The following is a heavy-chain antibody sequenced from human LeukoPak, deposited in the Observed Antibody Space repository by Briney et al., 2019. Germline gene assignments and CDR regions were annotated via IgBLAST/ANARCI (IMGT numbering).Heavy chain of an antibody. V-gene: IGHV3-30-3*02. Sequence: GGSLRLSCAASGFTFSSYAMHWVRQAPGKGLEWVAVISYDGSNKYYADSVKGRFTISRDNSKNTLYLQMNSLRAEDTALYYCAKQSYCSSTSCSGWDWYFDLWGRGTLVTVSS. J-gene: IGHJ2*01. CDR3: AKQSYCSSTSCSGWDWYFDL. D-gene: IGHD2-2*01. CDR2: ISYDGSNK. CDR1: GFTFSSYA.